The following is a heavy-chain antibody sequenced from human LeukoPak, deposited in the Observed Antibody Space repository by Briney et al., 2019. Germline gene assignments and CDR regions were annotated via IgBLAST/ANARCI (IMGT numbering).Heavy chain of an antibody. D-gene: IGHD2-15*01. CDR3: ARGKRDWYCSGGSCYVYGMDV. Sequence: GGSLRLSCAASGFTFSSYAMHWVRQAPGKGLEYVSAISSNGGSTYYANSVKGRFTISRDNSKNTLYLQMGSLRAEDMAVYYCARGKRDWYCSGGSCYVYGMDVWGQGTTVTVSS. J-gene: IGHJ6*02. CDR2: ISSNGGST. CDR1: GFTFSSYA. V-gene: IGHV3-64*01.